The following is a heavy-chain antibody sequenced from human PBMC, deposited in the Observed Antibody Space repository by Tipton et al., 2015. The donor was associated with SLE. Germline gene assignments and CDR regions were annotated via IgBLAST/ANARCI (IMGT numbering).Heavy chain of an antibody. D-gene: IGHD3-22*01. V-gene: IGHV4-39*07. CDR3: ARGTPYYYDSSGYGNDVFDI. Sequence: LRLSCTVSGGSISSSSYYWGWIRQPPGKGLEWIGSIYYSGSTYYNPSLKSRVTISVDTSKNQFSLKLSSVTAADTAVYYCARGTPYYYDSSGYGNDVFDIWCQGTMVTVSS. J-gene: IGHJ3*02. CDR1: GGSISSSSYY. CDR2: IYYSGST.